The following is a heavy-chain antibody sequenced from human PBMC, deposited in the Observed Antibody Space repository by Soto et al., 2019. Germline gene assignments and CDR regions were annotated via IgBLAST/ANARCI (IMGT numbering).Heavy chain of an antibody. V-gene: IGHV4-61*01. CDR1: GGSVISGSYY. J-gene: IGHJ5*02. D-gene: IGHD6-19*01. CDR3: ARDRVAVAGNWFDP. Sequence: SETLSLTCTVSGGSVISGSYYWSWIRQPPGKGLEWIGYIYYSGSTNYNPSLKSRVTISVDTSKNQFSLKLSSVTAADTAVYYCARDRVAVAGNWFDPWGQGTLVTVSS. CDR2: IYYSGST.